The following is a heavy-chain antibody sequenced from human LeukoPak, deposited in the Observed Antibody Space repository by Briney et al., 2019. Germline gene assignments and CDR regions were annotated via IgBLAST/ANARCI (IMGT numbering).Heavy chain of an antibody. D-gene: IGHD6-13*01. V-gene: IGHV3-30*02. CDR1: GFTFSSYG. J-gene: IGHJ6*03. CDR2: IRYDGSNK. CDR3: ANLDGTPGYSGSWYPPEVQYYYYYYMDV. Sequence: GGSLRLSCAASGFTFSSYGMHWVRQAPGKGLEWVAFIRYDGSNKYYADSVKGRFTISRDNSKNTLYLQMNSLRAENTAVYYCANLDGTPGYSGSWYPPEVQYYYYYYMDVWGKGTTVTVSS.